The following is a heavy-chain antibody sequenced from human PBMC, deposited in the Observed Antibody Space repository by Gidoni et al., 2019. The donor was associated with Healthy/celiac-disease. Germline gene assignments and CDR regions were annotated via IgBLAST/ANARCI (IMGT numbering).Heavy chain of an antibody. J-gene: IGHJ4*02. Sequence: QVQLVESGGGVVQPGRSRKLSCAAAGFTFSSAGMDWVRQAPGKGLEWVAVICYDGSNKYYADSVKGRFTISRDNSKNTLYLQMSSLSAEDTAVYYCARDRVWLGTLPFDYWGQGTLVTVSS. D-gene: IGHD6-19*01. V-gene: IGHV3-33*01. CDR1: GFTFSSAG. CDR3: ARDRVWLGTLPFDY. CDR2: ICYDGSNK.